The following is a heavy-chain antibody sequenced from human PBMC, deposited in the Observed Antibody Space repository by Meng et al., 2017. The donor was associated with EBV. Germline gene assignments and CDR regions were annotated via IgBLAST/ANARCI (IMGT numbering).Heavy chain of an antibody. J-gene: IGHJ4*02. CDR1: GESFSGDY. V-gene: IGHV4-34*01. Sequence: LQRWGVGLLKPSAALSPTCRLSGESFSGDYCSWVRQSPGKGLEWIGEVNHAGRTNFNPSLKSRVSISLDTSKNQFSLKLNSVTVADTAVYYCAEGRGTFDYWGRGTLVTVSS. CDR3: AEGRGTFDY. CDR2: VNHAGRT.